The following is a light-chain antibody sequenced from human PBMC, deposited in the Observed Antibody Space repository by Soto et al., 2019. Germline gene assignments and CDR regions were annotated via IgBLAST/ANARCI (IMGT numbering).Light chain of an antibody. CDR1: QSISSY. CDR2: AAS. CDR3: QQSYSTPIT. Sequence: DIQMTQSPSSLSASVGDRVTITCRASQSISSYLNWYQQKPGKAPKLLIYAASSSQSGVPSRFSGSGSGTDFTLTISSLQPEDFATYYCQQSYSTPITFGQGTRWRL. V-gene: IGKV1-39*01. J-gene: IGKJ5*01.